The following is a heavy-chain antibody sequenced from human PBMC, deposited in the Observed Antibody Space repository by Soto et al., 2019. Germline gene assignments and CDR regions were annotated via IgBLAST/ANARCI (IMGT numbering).Heavy chain of an antibody. J-gene: IGHJ5*02. Sequence: QVQLVQSGAEVKKPGASVKVSCKASGYTFTSYGISWVRQAPGQGLEWMGWINAYTGNTKYAQKLQGRVTLTPDPSTSTPPTEPRSLTTADTAVYYCASVLPPFDPWGQGTLVTVTS. V-gene: IGHV1-18*01. D-gene: IGHD3-10*02. CDR2: INAYTGNT. CDR1: GYTFTSYG. CDR3: ASVLPPFDP.